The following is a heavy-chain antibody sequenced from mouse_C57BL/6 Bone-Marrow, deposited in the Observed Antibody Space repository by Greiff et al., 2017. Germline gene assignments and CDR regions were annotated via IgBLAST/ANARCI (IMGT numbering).Heavy chain of an antibody. J-gene: IGHJ4*01. V-gene: IGHV14-4*01. CDR3: TTWDGKNPLLAMDY. CDR1: GFNIKDDY. Sequence: ELQLQQSGAELVRPGASVKLSCTASGFNIKDDYMHWVKQRPEQGLEWIGWIDPENGDTEYASKFQGKATITADTSSNTAYLQLSSLTSEDTAVYYCTTWDGKNPLLAMDYWGQGTSVTVSS. D-gene: IGHD2-1*01. CDR2: IDPENGDT.